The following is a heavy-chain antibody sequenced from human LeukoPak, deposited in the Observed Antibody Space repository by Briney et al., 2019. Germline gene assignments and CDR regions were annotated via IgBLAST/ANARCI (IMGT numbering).Heavy chain of an antibody. CDR1: GFTFSSYW. CDR2: IASDGSST. D-gene: IGHD3-10*01. V-gene: IGHV3-74*01. CDR3: AGDRGYLQFDY. J-gene: IGHJ4*02. Sequence: GGSLRLSCAASGFTFSSYWMNWVRQAPGKGLVWVSRIASDGSSTTYADSVKGRFSISRDNAKNTLYLQMNSLRAEDTAMYYCAGDRGYLQFDYWGQGTLVTVSS.